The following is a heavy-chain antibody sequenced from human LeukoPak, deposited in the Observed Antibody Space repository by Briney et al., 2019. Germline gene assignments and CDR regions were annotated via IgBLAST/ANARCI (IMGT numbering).Heavy chain of an antibody. D-gene: IGHD3-16*01. Sequence: GASVTVSCKASGYTFIRYAINWLRQVPGQGLEWMGWINMYTANPAYAQGFTERFVFSLDTSVSTAYLEISNLKAEDTAVYYCARHDNDDDFDYWGQGTLVTVSS. CDR3: ARHDNDDDFDY. V-gene: IGHV7-4-1*02. J-gene: IGHJ4*02. CDR2: INMYTANP. CDR1: GYTFIRYA.